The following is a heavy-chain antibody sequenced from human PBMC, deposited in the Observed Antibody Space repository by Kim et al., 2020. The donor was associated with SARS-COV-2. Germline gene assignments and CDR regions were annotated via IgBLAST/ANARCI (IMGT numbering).Heavy chain of an antibody. CDR3: AGGYYGMDV. CDR1: GFTFSSYS. J-gene: IGHJ6*02. V-gene: IGHV3-48*04. CDR2: ISSSSSTI. Sequence: GGSLRLSCAASGFTFSSYSMNWVRQAPGKGLEWVSYISSSSSTIYYADSVKGRFTISRDNAKNSLYLQMNSLRAEDTAVYYCAGGYYGMDVWGQGTTVTVSS.